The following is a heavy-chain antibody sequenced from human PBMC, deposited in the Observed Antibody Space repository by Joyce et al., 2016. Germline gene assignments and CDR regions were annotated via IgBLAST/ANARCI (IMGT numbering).Heavy chain of an antibody. Sequence: QVQLQQWGAGLLKPSETLSLTCGVYGGSFSGYFWGWSRQPPGKGLEWIGEINHSGATNDNPSLKSRVTISVDTSKNQFSLNLTSVTAADTAVYYCARSSRRSWFDPWGQGTLVIVSS. CDR2: INHSGAT. CDR3: ARSSRRSWFDP. V-gene: IGHV4-34*02. CDR1: GGSFSGYF. J-gene: IGHJ5*02.